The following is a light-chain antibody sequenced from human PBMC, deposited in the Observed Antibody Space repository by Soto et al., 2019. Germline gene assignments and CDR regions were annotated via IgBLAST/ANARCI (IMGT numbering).Light chain of an antibody. CDR2: GAS. CDR3: QQYGSSGT. CDR1: QSVSNNY. Sequence: EIVLTQSPGTLSFSPGERATLSCRASQSVSNNYLAWYQQKPGQAPRLLIYGASNRATGIPDRFSGSGSGTDFTLTISRLEPEDFAVYYCQQYGSSGTFGQGTKVDIK. J-gene: IGKJ1*01. V-gene: IGKV3-20*01.